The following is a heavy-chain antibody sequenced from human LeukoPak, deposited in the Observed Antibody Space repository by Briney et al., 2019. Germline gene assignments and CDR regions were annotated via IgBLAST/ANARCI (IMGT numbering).Heavy chain of an antibody. V-gene: IGHV3-48*04. J-gene: IGHJ6*03. CDR2: ISSSSSTI. D-gene: IGHD1-26*01. Sequence: LGGSLRLSCAASGFTFSSYRMNWVRQAPGKGLEWVSYISSSSSTIYYADSVKGRFTISRDNAKKSVYLQMNSLRVEDTAVYYCARAYSERYGLGYYYMDVWGKGTTVTISS. CDR1: GFTFSSYR. CDR3: ARAYSERYGLGYYYMDV.